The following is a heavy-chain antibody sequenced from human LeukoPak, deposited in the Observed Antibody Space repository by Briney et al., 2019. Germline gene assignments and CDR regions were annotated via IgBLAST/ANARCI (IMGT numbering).Heavy chain of an antibody. V-gene: IGHV3-7*01. D-gene: IGHD3-22*01. J-gene: IGHJ6*03. CDR3: ARVAYYDSSGYYYRDYYYYMDV. CDR1: GFTFSSYW. Sequence: PGGSLRLSCAASGFTFSSYWMSWVRQAPGKGLEWVANIKQDGSEKYYVDSVKGRFTISRDNAKNSLYLQMNSLRAEDTAVYYCARVAYYDSSGYYYRDYYYYMDVWGKGTTVTISS. CDR2: IKQDGSEK.